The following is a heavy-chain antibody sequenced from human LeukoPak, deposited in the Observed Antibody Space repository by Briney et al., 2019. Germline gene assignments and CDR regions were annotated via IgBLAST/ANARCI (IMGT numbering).Heavy chain of an antibody. V-gene: IGHV3-21*01. J-gene: IGHJ4*02. CDR3: ARDVSIAALGRFDY. CDR1: GFTFSSYS. CDR2: ISSSSSYI. Sequence: GGSLRLSCAASGFTFSSYSMNWVRQAPGKGLEWVSSISSSSSYIYYADSVKGRFTISRDNAKNSLYLQMNSLRAEDTAVYYCARDVSIAALGRFDYWGQGTLVTVSS. D-gene: IGHD6-6*01.